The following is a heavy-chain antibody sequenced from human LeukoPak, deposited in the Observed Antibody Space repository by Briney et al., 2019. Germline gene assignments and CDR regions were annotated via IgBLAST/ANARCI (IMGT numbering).Heavy chain of an antibody. J-gene: IGHJ4*02. CDR2: INPNSGGT. Sequence: ASVKVSCKATGYTFSAYYMHWVRQAPGQGLEWMGWINPNSGGTNYAQKFQGRVTMTRDTSISTAYMELSRLRSDDTAVYYCARTPSTLRPDYWGQGTLVTVSS. CDR1: GYTFSAYY. CDR3: ARTPSTLRPDY. V-gene: IGHV1-2*02. D-gene: IGHD5-12*01.